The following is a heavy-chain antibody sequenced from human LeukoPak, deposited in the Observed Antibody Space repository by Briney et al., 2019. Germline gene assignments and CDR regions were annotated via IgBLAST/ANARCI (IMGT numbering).Heavy chain of an antibody. Sequence: PSETLSLTCTVSGGSTSSYYWSWIRQPPGKGLEWIGYIYHNGDTYYSPSLKSRITLSVDTSKNQFSLRLTSVTAMDAAVYYCAKKVAGVGWFDPWGQGTLVTVSS. CDR2: IYHNGDT. D-gene: IGHD7-27*01. CDR1: GGSTSSYY. V-gene: IGHV4-59*04. J-gene: IGHJ5*02. CDR3: AKKVAGVGWFDP.